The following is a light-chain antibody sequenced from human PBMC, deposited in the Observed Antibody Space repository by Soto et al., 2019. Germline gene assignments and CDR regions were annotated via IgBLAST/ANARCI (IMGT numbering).Light chain of an antibody. V-gene: IGKV3-11*01. J-gene: IGKJ5*01. Sequence: GERATLSCRASQSVSSYLAWYQQKPGQAPRLLIYDASNRATGIPARFSGSGSGTDFTLTISSLEPEDFAVYYCQLRSNWLTFCHGTRLEIK. CDR2: DAS. CDR3: QLRSNWLT. CDR1: QSVSSY.